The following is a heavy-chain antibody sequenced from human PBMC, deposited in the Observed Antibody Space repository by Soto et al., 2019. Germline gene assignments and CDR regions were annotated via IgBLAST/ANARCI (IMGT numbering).Heavy chain of an antibody. V-gene: IGHV5-51*01. J-gene: IGHJ4*02. Sequence: GESLKISCKGSGYSFPTYWIGWVRQMPGKGLEWMGIIYPGDSDTRYSPSFQGQVTISADKSISTAYLQWSSLKASDTAMYYCARSHSSGSYNAPFDLWGQGTPVTVSS. D-gene: IGHD1-26*01. CDR2: IYPGDSDT. CDR3: ARSHSSGSYNAPFDL. CDR1: GYSFPTYW.